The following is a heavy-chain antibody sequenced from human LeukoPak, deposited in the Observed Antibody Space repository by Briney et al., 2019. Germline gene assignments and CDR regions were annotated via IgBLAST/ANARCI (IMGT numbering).Heavy chain of an antibody. Sequence: GGSLRLSCAASGFTFSDYAMSWFRQAPGKGLEWVTLIRGTPYGGTTEYAASVKGRFTISRDDSKSIAYLQMNSLKIEDTAVYYCTRAGKPPYFDYWGQGTLVIVSS. CDR1: GFTFSDYA. CDR3: TRAGKPPYFDY. J-gene: IGHJ4*02. V-gene: IGHV3-49*03. CDR2: IRGTPYGGTT.